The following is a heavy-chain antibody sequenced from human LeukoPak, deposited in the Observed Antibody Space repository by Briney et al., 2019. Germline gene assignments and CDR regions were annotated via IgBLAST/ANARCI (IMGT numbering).Heavy chain of an antibody. Sequence: ASVKVSCKASGYTFTGYYMHWVRQAPGQGLEWMGWINPNSGGTNYAQKFQGRVTMTRDTSISTAYMELSRLRSVDTAVYYCARDTVGGTYYGEFDYWGQGTLVTVSS. CDR1: GYTFTGYY. V-gene: IGHV1-2*02. D-gene: IGHD1-26*01. J-gene: IGHJ4*02. CDR2: INPNSGGT. CDR3: ARDTVGGTYYGEFDY.